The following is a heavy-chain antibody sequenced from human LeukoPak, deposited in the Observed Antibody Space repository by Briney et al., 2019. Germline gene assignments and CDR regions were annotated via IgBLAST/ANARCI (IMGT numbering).Heavy chain of an antibody. J-gene: IGHJ3*02. CDR2: IYPGDSDT. CDR3: ARYYDSSGYYPGGAFDI. D-gene: IGHD3-22*01. Sequence: RGESLKISWKGSGYSFPSHWIGWVRQMPGKGLGWVGIIYPGDSDTRYSPSFQGQVTISADKSISTAYLQWSSLKASDTAMYYCARYYDSSGYYPGGAFDIWGQGTMVTVSS. V-gene: IGHV5-51*01. CDR1: GYSFPSHW.